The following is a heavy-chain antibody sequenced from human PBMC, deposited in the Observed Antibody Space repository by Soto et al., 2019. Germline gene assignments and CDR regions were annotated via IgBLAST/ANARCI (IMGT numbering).Heavy chain of an antibody. CDR1: GFTFSSYS. D-gene: IGHD3-10*01. CDR3: ARDQGGYYSPFDY. CDR2: ISSSSSYI. J-gene: IGHJ4*02. V-gene: IGHV3-21*01. Sequence: SGGSPRLSRAASGFTFSSYSMNWVRQAPGKGLEWVSSISSSSSYIYYADSVKGRFTISRDNAKNSLYLQMNSLRAEDTAVYYCARDQGGYYSPFDYWGQGTLVTVSS.